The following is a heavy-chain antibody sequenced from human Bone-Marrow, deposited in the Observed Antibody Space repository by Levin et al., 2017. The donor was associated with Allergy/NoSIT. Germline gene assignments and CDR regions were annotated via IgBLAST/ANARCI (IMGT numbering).Heavy chain of an antibody. V-gene: IGHV3-20*01. J-gene: IGHJ6*02. CDR1: GFTFDDYG. D-gene: IGHD3-3*01. CDR3: ARDRVEYDFWSGYDTTHYYYGMDV. Sequence: GESLKISCAASGFTFDDYGMSWVRQAPGKGLEWVSGINWNGGSTGYADSVKGRFTISRDNAKNSLYLQMNSLRAEDTALYHCARDRVEYDFWSGYDTTHYYYGMDVWGQGTTVTVSS. CDR2: INWNGGST.